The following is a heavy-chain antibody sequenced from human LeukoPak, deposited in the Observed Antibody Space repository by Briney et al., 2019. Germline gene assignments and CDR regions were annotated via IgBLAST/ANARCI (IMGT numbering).Heavy chain of an antibody. CDR2: ISYDGSNK. J-gene: IGHJ4*02. D-gene: IGHD3-3*01. CDR1: GFTFSSYG. V-gene: IGHV3-30*18. Sequence: GRSLRLSCAASGFTFSSYGMPWVRQAPGKGLEWVAVISYDGSNKYYADSVKGRFTISRDNSKNTLYLQMNSLRAEDTAVYYCAKDHSYDFWSGYLLDYWGQGTLVTVSS. CDR3: AKDHSYDFWSGYLLDY.